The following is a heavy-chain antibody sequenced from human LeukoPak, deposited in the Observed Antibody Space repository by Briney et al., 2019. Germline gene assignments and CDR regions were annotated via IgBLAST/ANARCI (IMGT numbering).Heavy chain of an antibody. J-gene: IGHJ4*02. CDR1: GFTFSSYA. CDR3: ARGKRFGELFYFDY. V-gene: IGHV3-7*01. Sequence: PGGTLRLSCAASGFTFSSYAMSWVRQAPGKGLEWVVNIKQDGNEKYYVDSGKGRFTISRDNAKNSLYLQMNSLRAEDTAMYYCARGKRFGELFYFDYWGQGTLVTVSS. D-gene: IGHD3-10*01. CDR2: IKQDGNEK.